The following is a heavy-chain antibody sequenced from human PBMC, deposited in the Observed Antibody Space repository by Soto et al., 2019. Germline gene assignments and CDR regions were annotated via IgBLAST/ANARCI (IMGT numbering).Heavy chain of an antibody. D-gene: IGHD3-22*01. J-gene: IGHJ4*02. Sequence: PGGSLRLCCAASGFTFSSYGMHWVRQAPGKGLEWVAVISYDGSNKYYADSVKGRFTISRDNSKNTLYLQMNGLRAEDTAVYYCTSSSGYASLYYFDYWSQGTLVTVSS. V-gene: IGHV3-30*03. CDR2: ISYDGSNK. CDR3: TSSSGYASLYYFDY. CDR1: GFTFSSYG.